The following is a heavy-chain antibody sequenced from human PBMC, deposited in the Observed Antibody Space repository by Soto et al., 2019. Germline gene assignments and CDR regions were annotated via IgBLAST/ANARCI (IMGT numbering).Heavy chain of an antibody. CDR1: GFTVSNNY. J-gene: IGHJ4*02. CDR3: ARERDTTGYILRY. V-gene: IGHV3-53*01. D-gene: IGHD3-9*01. Sequence: EVQLVESGGGLIQPGGSLRLSCAASGFTVSNNYMTWVRQSPGKGLEWVSIIYARGTTYYADSVKGRFTISRDNSDNTLYLHMNNLRAEDTAMYYCARERDTTGYILRYWGQGTLVTVYS. CDR2: IYARGTT.